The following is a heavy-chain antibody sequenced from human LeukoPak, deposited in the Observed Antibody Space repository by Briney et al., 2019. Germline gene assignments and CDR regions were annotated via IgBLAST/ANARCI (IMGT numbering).Heavy chain of an antibody. CDR2: IRPETGEP. Sequence: ASVKVSCKISGFGLSVLSIHWMRQAPGKGLEWVGGIRPETGEPIFAQKFRGRVTITEDTFTDTGYLELRGLTSEDTAVYYCSTDSGRSYFYFDVWGQGTTVTVSS. CDR1: GFGLSVLS. D-gene: IGHD3-10*01. J-gene: IGHJ6*03. CDR3: STDSGRSYFYFDV. V-gene: IGHV1-24*01.